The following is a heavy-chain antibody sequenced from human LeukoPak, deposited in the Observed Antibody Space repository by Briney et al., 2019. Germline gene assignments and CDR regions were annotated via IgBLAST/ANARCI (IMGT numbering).Heavy chain of an antibody. CDR1: GGSISSYS. D-gene: IGHD2-15*01. CDR2: IYYSGST. Sequence: PSETLSLTCTVSGGSISSYSWSWIRQPPGKGLEWIGYIYYSGSTNYNPSLKSRLTISVGTSKNQFSLKLSSVTAADTAVYYCARRYCSGGYCYSDYWGQGTLVTVSS. CDR3: ARRYCSGGYCYSDY. V-gene: IGHV4-59*08. J-gene: IGHJ4*02.